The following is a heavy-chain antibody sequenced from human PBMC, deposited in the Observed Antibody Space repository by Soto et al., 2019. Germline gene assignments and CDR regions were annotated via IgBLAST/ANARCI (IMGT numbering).Heavy chain of an antibody. CDR1: GYTFTSYG. CDR3: ARGVYSCTTVAGARLYDPYYYGMDV. V-gene: IGHV1-2*04. Sequence: ASVKVSCKASGYTFTSYGISWVRQAPRQGLEWMGWINPNSGGTNYAQKFQGWVTMTRDTSISTAYMELSRLRSDDTAVYHCARGVYSCTTVAGARLYDPYYYGMDVWGQGTTVTVSS. J-gene: IGHJ6*02. CDR2: INPNSGGT. D-gene: IGHD3-16*01.